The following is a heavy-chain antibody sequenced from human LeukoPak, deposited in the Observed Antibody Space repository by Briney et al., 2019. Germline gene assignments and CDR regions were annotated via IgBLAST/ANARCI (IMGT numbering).Heavy chain of an antibody. V-gene: IGHV4-59*01. CDR2: IYYSGST. CDR1: GGSISSYY. J-gene: IGHJ4*02. Sequence: SETLSLTCTVSGGSISSYYWSWIRQPPGKGLEWIGYIYYSGSTNYNPSLKSRVTISVDTSKNQFSLKLSSVTAADTAVYYGARGRDIVATTDFDYWGQGTLVTVSS. D-gene: IGHD5-12*01. CDR3: ARGRDIVATTDFDY.